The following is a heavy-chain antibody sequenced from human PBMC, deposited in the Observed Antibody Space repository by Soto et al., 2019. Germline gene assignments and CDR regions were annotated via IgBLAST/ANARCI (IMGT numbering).Heavy chain of an antibody. D-gene: IGHD4-17*01. CDR3: AEQRTTVTTSFDY. Sequence: EVQLLESGGGLVQPGGSLTVSCAASGFTFGAHPMSWVRLAPGKGLEWVSTISGYGGSTYYPDSLKGRFIISRDNSKNTLYLQINTLRAEDPAIYFCAEQRTTVTTSFDYWGQGTLVTVSS. CDR1: GFTFGAHP. V-gene: IGHV3-23*01. CDR2: ISGYGGST. J-gene: IGHJ4*02.